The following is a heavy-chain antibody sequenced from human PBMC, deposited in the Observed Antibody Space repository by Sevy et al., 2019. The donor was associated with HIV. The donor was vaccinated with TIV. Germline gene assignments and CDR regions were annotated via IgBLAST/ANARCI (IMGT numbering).Heavy chain of an antibody. CDR2: INHSGST. CDR1: GGSFSGYY. D-gene: IGHD2-2*01. J-gene: IGHJ3*02. Sequence: SETQSLTCAVYGGSFSGYYWSWIRQPPGKGLEWVGEINHSGSTNYNPSLKSRVTISVDTSNNQFSLKLSSVTAADTAVYYCARHCSSSSCYHAFDIWGQGTMVTVSS. CDR3: ARHCSSSSCYHAFDI. V-gene: IGHV4-34*01.